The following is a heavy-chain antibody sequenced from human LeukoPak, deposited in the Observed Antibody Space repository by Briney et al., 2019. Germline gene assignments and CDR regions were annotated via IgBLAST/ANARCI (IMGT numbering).Heavy chain of an antibody. CDR2: ISGGGGST. J-gene: IGHJ4*02. CDR3: AKAFDSSGYYYFDY. D-gene: IGHD3-22*01. V-gene: IGHV3-23*01. CDR1: GFTFSSYA. Sequence: PGGSLRLSCAASGFTFSSYAMSWVRQAPGKGLEWVSAISGGGGSTYYADSVKGRFTISRDNSKNTLYLQMNSLRAEDTAVYYCAKAFDSSGYYYFDYWGQGTLVTVSS.